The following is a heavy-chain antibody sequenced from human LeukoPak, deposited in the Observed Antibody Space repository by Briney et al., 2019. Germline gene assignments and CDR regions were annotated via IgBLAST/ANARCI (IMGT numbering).Heavy chain of an antibody. J-gene: IGHJ3*02. Sequence: SETLSLTCTVSGGSISSYYWSWIRQPPGKGLEWIGYIYYSGSTNYNPSLKSRVTISVDTSKNQFSLKLRSLTAADTAVYYCAGGNRGSHAVDAFDIWGQGTMVTVSS. CDR2: IYYSGST. D-gene: IGHD1-26*01. CDR1: GGSISSYY. V-gene: IGHV4-59*01. CDR3: AGGNRGSHAVDAFDI.